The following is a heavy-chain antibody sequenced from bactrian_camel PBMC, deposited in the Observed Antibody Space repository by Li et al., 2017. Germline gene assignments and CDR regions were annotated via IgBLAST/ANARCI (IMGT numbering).Heavy chain of an antibody. CDR2: IAKDGSRT. Sequence: VQLVESGGGLVQPGGSLRLSCAASGFTASRNWMYWVRQAPGKGLEWVAEIAKDGSRTRYKDSVKGRFTISRDNAKDTLYLELNSMKTEDTAVYYCTAPQADWTRWPFGYWGQGTQVTVS. J-gene: IGHJ6*01. D-gene: IGHD3*01. CDR3: TAPQADWTRWPFGY. V-gene: IGHV3S1*01. CDR1: GFTASRNW.